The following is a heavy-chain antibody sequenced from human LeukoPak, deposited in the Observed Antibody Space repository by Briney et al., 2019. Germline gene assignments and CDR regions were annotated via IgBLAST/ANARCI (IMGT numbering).Heavy chain of an antibody. V-gene: IGHV1-69*02. CDR3: AGRGTRRLPDAFDV. D-gene: IGHD1-26*01. Sequence: VASVKVSCKASGDTFTSYTISWVRQAPGRGLVWLGRIIPILGLANYAQNLQGRVTITADKSTSTAYMELSSLRSEDTAVYYCAGRGTRRLPDAFDVWGQGTMVTVSS. CDR2: IIPILGLA. J-gene: IGHJ3*01. CDR1: GDTFTSYT.